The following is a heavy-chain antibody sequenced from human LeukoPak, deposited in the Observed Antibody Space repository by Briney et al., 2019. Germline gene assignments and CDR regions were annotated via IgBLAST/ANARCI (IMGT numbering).Heavy chain of an antibody. CDR3: ARALATVTSRRYYYGMDV. V-gene: IGHV3-13*05. CDR1: GFTVSSNY. CDR2: IGTAGDP. D-gene: IGHD4-11*01. J-gene: IGHJ6*02. Sequence: GGSVRLSCAASGFTVSSNYMSWVRQATGKGLEWVSAIGTAGDPYYPGSVKGRFTISRENAKNSLYLQMNSLRAGDTAVYYCARALATVTSRRYYYGMDVWGQGTTVTVSS.